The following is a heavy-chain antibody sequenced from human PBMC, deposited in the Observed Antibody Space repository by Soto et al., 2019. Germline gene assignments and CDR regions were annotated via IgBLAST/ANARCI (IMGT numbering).Heavy chain of an antibody. CDR2: IYYSGST. CDR1: GGSISSSY. CDR3: ARIYYDSVFDY. D-gene: IGHD3-22*01. Sequence: PSETLSLTYTVSGGSISSSYWGWIRQPPGKGLEWIGSIYYSGSTYYNPSLKSRVTISVDTSKNQFSLKLSSVTAADTAVYYCARIYYDSVFDYWGQGTLVTVSS. J-gene: IGHJ4*02. V-gene: IGHV4-39*01.